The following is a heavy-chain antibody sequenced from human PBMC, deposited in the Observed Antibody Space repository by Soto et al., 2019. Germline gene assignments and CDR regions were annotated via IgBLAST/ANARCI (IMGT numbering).Heavy chain of an antibody. CDR1: GGSISSYY. CDR2: IHHSGST. CDR3: ARQGFGQLHGLVDV. V-gene: IGHV4-59*08. D-gene: IGHD3-10*01. J-gene: IGHJ6*02. Sequence: SETLSLTCTVSGGSISSYYWSWLRQPSGKGLEWIGYIHHSGSTSYNPSLKRRVTMSVDTSKNQFSLKVSSVTAADTALYYCARQGFGQLHGLVDVWGPGTTVTVSS.